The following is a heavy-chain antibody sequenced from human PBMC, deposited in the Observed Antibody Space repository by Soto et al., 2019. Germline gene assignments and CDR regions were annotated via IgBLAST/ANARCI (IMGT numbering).Heavy chain of an antibody. D-gene: IGHD2-2*01. CDR1: GFTVSNTY. J-gene: IGHJ5*02. Sequence: GSLRLSCAASGFTVSNTYMTLVRQPPGKGLECVSVIYTAGGTNYADSVKGRFIISRDNSKNTLYLQMNSLRAEDTAVYYCARALPVAKGGFDPWGQGTLVTVSS. V-gene: IGHV3-53*01. CDR2: IYTAGGT. CDR3: ARALPVAKGGFDP.